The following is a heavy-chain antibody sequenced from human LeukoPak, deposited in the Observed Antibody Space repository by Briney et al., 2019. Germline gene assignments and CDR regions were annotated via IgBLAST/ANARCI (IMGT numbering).Heavy chain of an antibody. CDR2: INQDGSEI. Sequence: PRGSLSLSCAASGFTFSNYWMSWVRQAPGKGLEWVANINQDGSEIYYGDSVKGRFTISRDNAKNSLNLQIDSLRAEDTAVYYCARDQGSMIVVRTTSRYFDIWGRRRLVTVSS. J-gene: IGHJ2*01. CDR3: ARDQGSMIVVRTTSRYFDI. D-gene: IGHD3-22*01. V-gene: IGHV3-7*01. CDR1: GFTFSNYW.